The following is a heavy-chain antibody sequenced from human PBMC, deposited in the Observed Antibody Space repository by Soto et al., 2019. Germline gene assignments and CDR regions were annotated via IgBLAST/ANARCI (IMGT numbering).Heavy chain of an antibody. D-gene: IGHD2-15*01. CDR2: IDPSDSYT. V-gene: IGHV5-10-1*01. CDR3: ARHDSGWGCSGGSCGPNYYYYGMDV. CDR1: GYSFTSYW. Sequence: RGESLKISCKGSGYSFTSYWISWVRQMPGKGLEWMGRIDPSDSYTNYSPSFQGHVTISADKSISTAYLQWSSLKASDTAMYYCARHDSGWGCSGGSCGPNYYYYGMDVWGQGTTVTVSS. J-gene: IGHJ6*02.